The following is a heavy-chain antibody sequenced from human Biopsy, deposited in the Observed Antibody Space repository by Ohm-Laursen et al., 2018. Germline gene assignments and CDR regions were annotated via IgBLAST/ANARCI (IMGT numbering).Heavy chain of an antibody. V-gene: IGHV4-59*02. J-gene: IGHJ6*02. CDR2: IYYSVMT. D-gene: IGHD4-11*01. Sequence: TLSLTCAVSGDSVTKYYWSWIRQPPGKGLGWIGHIYYSVMTNYNPSLQSRVSISVDTSRNQVSLTLSSVTAADTAVYYCARDSGILNYGNFKYYHYYGMDVWGQGTKVTVSS. CDR1: GDSVTKYY. CDR3: ARDSGILNYGNFKYYHYYGMDV.